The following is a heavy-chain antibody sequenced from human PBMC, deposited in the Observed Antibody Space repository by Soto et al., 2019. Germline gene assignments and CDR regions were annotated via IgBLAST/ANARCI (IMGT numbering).Heavy chain of an antibody. D-gene: IGHD2-21*02. Sequence: SATLSLTCTVCGCSIRGYYWSWIRHPPGKGLEWIGYMYNTGSTVYNPSFKSRVTISVDTSKNQFSLKLNSVTAADTAVYYCARDLWGYCGTDCYPLDVWGQGTTVT. J-gene: IGHJ6*02. CDR3: ARDLWGYCGTDCYPLDV. V-gene: IGHV4-59*01. CDR1: GCSIRGYY. CDR2: MYNTGST.